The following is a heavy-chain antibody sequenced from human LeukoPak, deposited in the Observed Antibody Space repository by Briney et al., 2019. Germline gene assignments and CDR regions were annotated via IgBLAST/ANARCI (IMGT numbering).Heavy chain of an antibody. V-gene: IGHV3-23*01. CDR1: RFTFSSYA. Sequence: GGSLRLSCAASRFTFSSYAMSWVRQAPGKGLEWVSAISGSGGSTYYADSVKGRFTISRDNSKNTLYLQMNSLRAEDTAVYYCARDTALAGPFDYWGQGTLVTVSS. J-gene: IGHJ4*02. CDR3: ARDTALAGPFDY. D-gene: IGHD6-19*01. CDR2: ISGSGGST.